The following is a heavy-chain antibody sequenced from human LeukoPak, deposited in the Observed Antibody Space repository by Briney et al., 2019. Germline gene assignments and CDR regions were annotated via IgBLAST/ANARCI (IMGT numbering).Heavy chain of an antibody. D-gene: IGHD2-15*01. V-gene: IGHV6-1*01. CDR2: AYYRSKWYN. CDR1: GDSVSSSGDA. J-gene: IGHJ4*02. CDR3: AKGSLQGGFHF. Sequence: SQTLSLTCAVSGDSVSSSGDAWNWIRQSPSRGLEWLGAAYYRSKWYNDYAVSLKNRITINPDTSMNQFSLQMNSVTPEDTAMYYCAKGSLQGGFHFWGQGTLVTVSS.